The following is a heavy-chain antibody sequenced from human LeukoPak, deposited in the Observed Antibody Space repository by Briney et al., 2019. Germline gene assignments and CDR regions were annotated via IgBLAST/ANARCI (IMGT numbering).Heavy chain of an antibody. CDR1: GYSINSGYF. D-gene: IGHD3-10*01. Sequence: SETLSLTCSVSGYSINSGYFWGWIRQPPGKGLEWIGSMYHSGSTYYNLSLRSRVTISVDMSKNQFSLSLRSVTAADTAVYYCARGALLWFGAKMEYYFDYWGQGTPLTVSS. J-gene: IGHJ4*02. V-gene: IGHV4-38-2*02. CDR3: ARGALLWFGAKMEYYFDY. CDR2: MYHSGST.